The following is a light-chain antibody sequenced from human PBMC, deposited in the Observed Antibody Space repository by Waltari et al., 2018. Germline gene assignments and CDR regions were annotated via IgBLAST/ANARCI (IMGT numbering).Light chain of an antibody. V-gene: IGKV3-20*01. Sequence: EIVLTQSPGTLSLSPGESATLSCRASRRVPSNYLAWYQQKPGQAPRLLIHGASSRATDIPDRFSGSGSGTDFTLTINRLEPEDFAVYYCQQFGSSPRTFGQGTKVEIK. CDR2: GAS. J-gene: IGKJ1*01. CDR3: QQFGSSPRT. CDR1: RRVPSNY.